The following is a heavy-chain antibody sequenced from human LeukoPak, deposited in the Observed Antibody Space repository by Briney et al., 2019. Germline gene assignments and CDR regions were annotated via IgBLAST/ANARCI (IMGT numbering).Heavy chain of an antibody. Sequence: GGSLRLSCAASGFTFSDYYMSWIRQAPGKGLEWVSYISSSGSTIYYADSVKGRFTISRDNAKNSLYLQMNSLGAEDTAVYYCARGGDYDSTPGGYYYYGMDVWGQGTTVTVSS. J-gene: IGHJ6*02. V-gene: IGHV3-11*01. CDR1: GFTFSDYY. CDR2: ISSSGSTI. D-gene: IGHD3-22*01. CDR3: ARGGDYDSTPGGYYYYGMDV.